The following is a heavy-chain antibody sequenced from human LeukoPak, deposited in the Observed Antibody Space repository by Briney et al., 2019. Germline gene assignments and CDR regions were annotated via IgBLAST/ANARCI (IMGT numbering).Heavy chain of an antibody. D-gene: IGHD3-16*02. Sequence: GGSLRLSCVASGFTFSTYWMSWVRQAPGKGLEWVANIKQDGSENYFVDSVKGRFTISRDNAKNTLYLQMNSLRAEDTTVYYCARGRNPRLGEPSSDYWGQGTLVTVFS. J-gene: IGHJ4*02. CDR1: GFTFSTYW. CDR3: ARGRNPRLGEPSSDY. V-gene: IGHV3-7*03. CDR2: IKQDGSEN.